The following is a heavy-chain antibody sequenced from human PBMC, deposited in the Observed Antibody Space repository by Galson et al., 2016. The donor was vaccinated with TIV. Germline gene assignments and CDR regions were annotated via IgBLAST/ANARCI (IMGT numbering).Heavy chain of an antibody. CDR2: IIPILGLT. CDR1: GGTFRSYV. CDR3: ARSDDYGDY. D-gene: IGHD4-17*01. J-gene: IGHJ4*02. Sequence: SVKVSCKASGGTFRSYVTSWVRQAPGQGLEWMGGIIPILGLTNSAQKFRGRVTMTRNTSVRTAYMELSSLRAEDTAVYYCARSDDYGDYWGQGTLVTVSS. V-gene: IGHV1-69*10.